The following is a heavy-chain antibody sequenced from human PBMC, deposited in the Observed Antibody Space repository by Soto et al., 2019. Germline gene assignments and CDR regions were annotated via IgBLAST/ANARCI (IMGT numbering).Heavy chain of an antibody. CDR3: ACVANYCDRMSYSVFEL. D-gene: IGHD3-22*01. CDR2: MSDNGSNK. V-gene: IGHV3-30-3*01. CDR1: GFTFSSYA. Sequence: HPGGSLRLSCAASGFTFSSYAMHWVRQAPGKGLEWVAVMSDNGSNKYYKDSVKGRFTISRDNSKNTLYLQMNSLRVEDTAAYYWACVANYCDRMSYSVFELWGQGTLVTVSS. J-gene: IGHJ4*02.